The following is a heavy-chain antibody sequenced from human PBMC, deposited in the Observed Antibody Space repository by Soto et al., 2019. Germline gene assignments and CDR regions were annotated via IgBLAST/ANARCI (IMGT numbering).Heavy chain of an antibody. D-gene: IGHD3-3*01. Sequence: QVQLVQSRAEVKKPGASVKVSCKASGYTLTSYGISWVRQAPGQGLEWVGWISPYNGNTNYAQKLQDRVTLTTDTSTSTAYMELRSLSPDDTDVYYCARADFDFWSGYSPFDYWGQGTLVTVSS. CDR2: ISPYNGNT. CDR3: ARADFDFWSGYSPFDY. J-gene: IGHJ4*02. CDR1: GYTLTSYG. V-gene: IGHV1-18*01.